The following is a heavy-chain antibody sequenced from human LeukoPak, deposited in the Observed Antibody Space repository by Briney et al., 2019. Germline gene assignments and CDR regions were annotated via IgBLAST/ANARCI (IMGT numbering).Heavy chain of an antibody. Sequence: GGSLRLSCAASGFTFSSYEMSWVRQAPGKGLEWLSNISDSGSIIYYADSVKGRFTVSRDNARKSLYLQMNSLRAEDTAVYYCARGGGAAAGTRIDYWGQGTLVTVSS. V-gene: IGHV3-48*03. CDR2: ISDSGSII. D-gene: IGHD6-13*01. CDR3: ARGGGAAAGTRIDY. CDR1: GFTFSSYE. J-gene: IGHJ4*02.